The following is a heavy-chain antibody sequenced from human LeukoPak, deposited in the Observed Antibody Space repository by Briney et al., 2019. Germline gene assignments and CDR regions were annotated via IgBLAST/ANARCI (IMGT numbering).Heavy chain of an antibody. V-gene: IGHV4-30-2*01. J-gene: IGHJ4*02. CDR1: GGSISSGGYY. CDR2: INHSGST. Sequence: SQTLSLTCTVSGGSISSGGYYWSWIRQPPGKGLEWIGEINHSGSTNYNPSLKSRVTISVDTSKNQFSLKLSSVTAADTAVYYCARGGFSSYGYVHWGQGTLVTVSS. CDR3: ARGGFSSYGYVH. D-gene: IGHD5-18*01.